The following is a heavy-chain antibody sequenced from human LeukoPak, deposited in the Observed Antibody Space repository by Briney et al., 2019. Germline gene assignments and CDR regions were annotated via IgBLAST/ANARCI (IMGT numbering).Heavy chain of an antibody. D-gene: IGHD3-10*01. CDR3: ARGDGSGNSYGLIHDH. V-gene: IGHV1-2*02. Sequence: ASVKVSCKASGYTFTGYYIHWVRQAPGQGLEWMGWLNPNTGGTNYAQKFQGRVTMTRDTSISTAYMKLGRLSSDDTAVYYCARGDGSGNSYGLIHDHWGQGTLVIVSS. CDR1: GYTFTGYY. CDR2: LNPNTGGT. J-gene: IGHJ4*02.